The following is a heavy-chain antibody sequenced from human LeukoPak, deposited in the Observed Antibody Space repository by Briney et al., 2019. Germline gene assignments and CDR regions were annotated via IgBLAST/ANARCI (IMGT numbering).Heavy chain of an antibody. CDR2: ISSSSSYI. V-gene: IGHV3-21*01. J-gene: IGHJ4*02. Sequence: GGSLRLSCAASGFTFSSYSMNWVRQAPGKGLEWVSSISSSSSYIYYADSVKGRFTISRDNAKNSLYLQMNSLRAEDMAVYYCARVVVVAATDYFDYWGQGTLVTVSS. CDR3: ARVVVVAATDYFDY. D-gene: IGHD2-15*01. CDR1: GFTFSSYS.